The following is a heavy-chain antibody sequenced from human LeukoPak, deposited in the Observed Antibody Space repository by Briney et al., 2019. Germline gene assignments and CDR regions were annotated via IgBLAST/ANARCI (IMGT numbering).Heavy chain of an antibody. CDR2: ISAYNGNT. J-gene: IGHJ5*02. Sequence: ASVKVSCKASGYTFTSYGISWVRQAPGQGLEWMGWISAYNGNTNYAQKLQGRVTMTTDTSTSTEYMELRSLRSDDTAVYYCARSSHDFWSGYHNWFDPWGQGTLVTVSS. V-gene: IGHV1-18*01. CDR3: ARSSHDFWSGYHNWFDP. CDR1: GYTFTSYG. D-gene: IGHD3-3*01.